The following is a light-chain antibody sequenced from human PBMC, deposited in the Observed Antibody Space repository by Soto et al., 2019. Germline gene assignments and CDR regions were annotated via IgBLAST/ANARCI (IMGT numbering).Light chain of an antibody. CDR2: GAS. Sequence: THSPVTLSASVGDRVTITCRASQTISSWLAWYQQKPGQAPRLLIYGASTRATGIPARFSGSGSGTEFTLTISSLQSEDFAVYYCQQYNNWPRATFGGGTKVDIK. CDR1: QTISSW. J-gene: IGKJ4*01. V-gene: IGKV3-15*01. CDR3: QQYNNWPRAT.